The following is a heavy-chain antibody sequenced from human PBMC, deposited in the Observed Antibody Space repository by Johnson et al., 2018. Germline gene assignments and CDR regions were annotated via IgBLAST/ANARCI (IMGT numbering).Heavy chain of an antibody. V-gene: IGHV3-11*01. CDR3: ARGGYSDPEKFRH. J-gene: IGHJ1*01. Sequence: QVQLVQSGGGLVKXGGSXRLXCAASGFAFRDFFMTWIRQRPGQGLELVSYMGTRGGTTYSADSVKGRFSISRDNSKNTVFLQLHSLRSEDRAVYYCARGGYSDPEKFRHWGQGTLVTVSA. CDR1: GFAFRDFF. D-gene: IGHD1-26*01. CDR2: MGTRGGTT.